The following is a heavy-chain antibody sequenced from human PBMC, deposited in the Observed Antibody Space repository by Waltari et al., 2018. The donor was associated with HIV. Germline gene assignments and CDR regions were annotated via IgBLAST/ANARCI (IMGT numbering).Heavy chain of an antibody. V-gene: IGHV1-24*01. J-gene: IGHJ1*01. D-gene: IGHD2-15*01. CDR3: VTLYNESPLYSNF. CDR1: GYPRSDVS. CDR2: FDPKNGKP. Sequence: QLIQSTSALKRPGASVTISCQVSGYPRSDVSMQWVRRGRGQRLEWMGGFDPKNGKPVYSQRFWGRVSLAEDTSQDTAFLELNRLTSDDTAVYYCVTLYNESPLYSNFWGQGTLVTV.